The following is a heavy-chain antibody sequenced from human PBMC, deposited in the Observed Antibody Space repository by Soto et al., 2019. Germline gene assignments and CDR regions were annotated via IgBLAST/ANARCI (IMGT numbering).Heavy chain of an antibody. D-gene: IGHD1-26*01. CDR3: ARDRVGAEDY. Sequence: KPSETLSLTCTVSGGSISSYYWSWIRQPPGKGLEWIGYIYYSGSTNYNPSLKSRVTISVDTSKNQFSLKLSSVTAADTAVYYCARDRVGAEDYWGQGTLVTVSS. J-gene: IGHJ4*02. V-gene: IGHV4-59*01. CDR2: IYYSGST. CDR1: GGSISSYY.